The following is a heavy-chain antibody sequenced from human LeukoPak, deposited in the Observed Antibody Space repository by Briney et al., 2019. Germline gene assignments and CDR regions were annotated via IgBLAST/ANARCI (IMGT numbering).Heavy chain of an antibody. J-gene: IGHJ4*02. Sequence: PSETLSLTCTVSGGSISSYYWSWIRQPPGKGLEWMGYIYYSGSTNYNPSLKSRVTISVEMSKNQFSLKPSSVTAADTAVYYCARHGGGNAVHLDYWGQGTLVTVSS. V-gene: IGHV4-59*08. CDR2: IYYSGST. D-gene: IGHD4-23*01. CDR1: GGSISSYY. CDR3: ARHGGGNAVHLDY.